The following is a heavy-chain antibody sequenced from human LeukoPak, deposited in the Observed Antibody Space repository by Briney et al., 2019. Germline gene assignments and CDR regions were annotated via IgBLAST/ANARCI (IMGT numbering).Heavy chain of an antibody. D-gene: IGHD3-10*01. Sequence: GASAKVSCKASGYTFTSYGISWVRQAPGQGLEWMGWISAYNGNTNYAQKLQGRVTMTTDTSTSTAYMELRSLRSDDTAVYYCARFYGSGSYYTLPDYWGQGTLVTVSS. CDR2: ISAYNGNT. CDR3: ARFYGSGSYYTLPDY. CDR1: GYTFTSYG. V-gene: IGHV1-18*01. J-gene: IGHJ4*02.